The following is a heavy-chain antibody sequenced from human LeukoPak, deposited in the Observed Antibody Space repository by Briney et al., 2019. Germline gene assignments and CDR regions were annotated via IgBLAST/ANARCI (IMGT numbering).Heavy chain of an antibody. V-gene: IGHV1-18*01. CDR2: ISAYNGNT. J-gene: IGHJ3*02. CDR1: GYTFTSYG. CDR3: ARTQSSGGWYSFAFDI. Sequence: ASVKVSCKASGYTFTSYGISWVRQAPGQGLEWMGWISAYNGNTNYAQKLQGRVTMTTDTSTSTAYMELRSLRSDDTAVYYCARTQSSGGWYSFAFDIWGQGTMVTVSS. D-gene: IGHD6-19*01.